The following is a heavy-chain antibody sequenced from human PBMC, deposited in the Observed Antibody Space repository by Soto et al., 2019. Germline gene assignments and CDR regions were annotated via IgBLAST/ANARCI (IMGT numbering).Heavy chain of an antibody. J-gene: IGHJ6*03. Sequence: SETLSLTCTVSGGSISSSSYYWGWIRQPPGKGLEWIGSIYYSGSTYYNPSLKSRVTISVDTSKNQFSLKLSSVTAADTAVYYCARYSSGWTDYYMDVWGKGTTVTVSS. CDR3: ARYSSGWTDYYMDV. V-gene: IGHV4-39*01. CDR1: GGSISSSSYY. CDR2: IYYSGST. D-gene: IGHD6-19*01.